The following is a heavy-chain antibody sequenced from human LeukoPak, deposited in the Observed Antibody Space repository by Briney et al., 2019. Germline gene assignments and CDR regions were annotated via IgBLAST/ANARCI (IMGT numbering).Heavy chain of an antibody. CDR1: GFTFSDHY. CDR2: TRNKANSYIT. J-gene: IGHJ4*02. V-gene: IGHV3-72*01. D-gene: IGHD3-9*01. CDR3: AKDWEKLRYFGPWDY. Sequence: GGSLRLSCAASGFTFSDHYMNWVRQAPGKGLEWVGRTRNKANSYITEYAASVEGRFTISRDNSKNSLYLQMNSLRAEDTAVYYCAKDWEKLRYFGPWDYWGQGTLVTVSS.